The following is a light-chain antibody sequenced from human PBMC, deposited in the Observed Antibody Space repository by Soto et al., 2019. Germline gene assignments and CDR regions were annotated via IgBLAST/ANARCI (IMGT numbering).Light chain of an antibody. CDR1: QSVSSYY. CDR3: QQCGSSPWT. V-gene: IGKV3-20*01. CDR2: AAS. Sequence: EIVLTQSPGTLSLSPGERATLSCKASQSVSSYYLAWYQQNPGQAPRLLIYAASSRATGIPDRFSGGGSGTDFTLTISRLEPEDFAVYYCQQCGSSPWTFGQGTKVDI. J-gene: IGKJ1*01.